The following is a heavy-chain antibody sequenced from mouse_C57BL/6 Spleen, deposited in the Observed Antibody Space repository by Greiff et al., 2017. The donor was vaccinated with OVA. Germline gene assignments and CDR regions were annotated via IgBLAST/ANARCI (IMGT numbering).Heavy chain of an antibody. CDR2: IHPNSGST. D-gene: IGHD2-1*01. V-gene: IGHV1-64*01. CDR1: GYTFTSYW. Sequence: QVQLQQSGAELVKPGASVKLSCKASGYTFTSYWMHWVKQRPGQGLEWIGMIHPNSGSTNYNEKFKSKATLTVDKSSSTAYMQLSSLTSEDSAVYYCARKGYGNLYAMDYWGQGTSVTVSS. J-gene: IGHJ4*01. CDR3: ARKGYGNLYAMDY.